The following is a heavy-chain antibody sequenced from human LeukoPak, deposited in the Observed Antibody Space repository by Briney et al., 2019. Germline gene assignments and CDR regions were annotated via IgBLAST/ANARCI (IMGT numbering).Heavy chain of an antibody. CDR1: GFTFSSXW. CDR3: APLGPNDFWSGSAY. D-gene: IGHD3-3*01. CDR2: INTDGSST. Sequence: RLXXAAXGFTFSSXWMXXVRXARXXXXGXVSRINTDGSSTSYADSVKGRFTISRDNAKNTLYLQMNSLRAEDTAVYYCAPLGPNDFWSGSAYWGQGTLVTVSS. V-gene: IGHV3-74*01. J-gene: IGHJ4*02.